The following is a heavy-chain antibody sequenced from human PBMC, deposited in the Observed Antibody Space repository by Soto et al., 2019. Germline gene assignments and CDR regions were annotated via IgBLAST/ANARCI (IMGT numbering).Heavy chain of an antibody. CDR1: GFTFSSYA. D-gene: IGHD1-26*01. Sequence: EVQLLESGGGLVQPGGSLRLSCAASGFTFSSYAMRLVRQAPVKGLEWVSAISGSGGSTYYADSVKGRLTISRDNSKNTLYLQMNSLRAEDTAVYYCARRGSGSYYDYVGQGTLVTVSS. J-gene: IGHJ4*02. CDR2: ISGSGGST. V-gene: IGHV3-23*01. CDR3: ARRGSGSYYDY.